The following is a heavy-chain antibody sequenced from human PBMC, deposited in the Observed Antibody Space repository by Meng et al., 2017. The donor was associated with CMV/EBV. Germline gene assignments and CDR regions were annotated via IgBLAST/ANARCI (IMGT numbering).Heavy chain of an antibody. D-gene: IGHD5-24*01. V-gene: IGHV3-30*04. J-gene: IGHJ4*02. CDR2: ISYDGSNK. CDR3: ARVKSRRYGYNYGY. CDR1: GFTFSSYA. Sequence: GESLKISCAASGFTFSSYAMHWVRQAPGKGLEWVAVISYDGSNKYYADSVKGRFTISRDNSKNTLYLQMNSLRAEDTAVYYCARVKSRRYGYNYGYWGQETLVTVSS.